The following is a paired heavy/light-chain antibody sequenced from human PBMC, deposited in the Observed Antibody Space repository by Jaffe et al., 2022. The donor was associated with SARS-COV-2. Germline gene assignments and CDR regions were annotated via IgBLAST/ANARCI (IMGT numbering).Heavy chain of an antibody. CDR2: IKPDGSEK. J-gene: IGHJ3*01. V-gene: IGHV3-7*01. CDR3: ARHTFDV. Sequence: EGQLVESGGGLVQPGGSLRLSCAASGISFNYWMSWVRQAPGKGLEWVANIKPDGSEKHYVDSVKGRFTISRDNAKNSLYLQMNSLRAEDTAVYYCARHTFDVWGQGTMVTVSS. CDR1: GISFNYW.
Light chain of an antibody. CDR2: TNS. CDR1: NSNIGNNY. CDR3: AAWDDSLRGWV. J-gene: IGLJ3*02. V-gene: IGLV1-47*02. Sequence: QSVLTQPPSASGTPGQRLTISCSGTNSNIGNNYVCWYQQFPGTAPKLLICTNSQRPSGVPDRFSGSKSGTSASLAISGLRSEDEGDYYCAAWDDSLRGWVFGGGSKLTVL.